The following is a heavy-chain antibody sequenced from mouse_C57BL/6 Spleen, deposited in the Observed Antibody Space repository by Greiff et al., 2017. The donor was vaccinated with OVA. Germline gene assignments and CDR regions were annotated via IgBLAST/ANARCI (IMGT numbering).Heavy chain of an antibody. Sequence: QVQLQQSGAELVRPGASVTLSCKASGYTFTDYEMHWVKQTPVHGLEWIGAIDPETGGPAYNQKFKGKAILTADKSSSTAYMEHRSLTSEDSAVYYCTTPLTSVVATEYWGQGTTLTVSS. CDR3: TTPLTSVVATEY. V-gene: IGHV1-15*01. CDR2: IDPETGGP. J-gene: IGHJ2*01. CDR1: GYTFTDYE. D-gene: IGHD1-1*01.